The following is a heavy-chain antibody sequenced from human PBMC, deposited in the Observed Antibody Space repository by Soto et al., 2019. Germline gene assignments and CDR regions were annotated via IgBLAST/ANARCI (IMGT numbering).Heavy chain of an antibody. CDR3: ARERYLVLSDGMDV. CDR2: INPNTGGT. CDR1: GFSLTGYY. Sequence: GXSVKVSCKAAGFSLTGYYFHWRRSAPGQGLEWLGWINPNTGGTTYAQKFQGRVTLTWDTSINTAYMELSSLRPDDTAMYYCARERYLVLSDGMDVWGQGTSVTVSS. J-gene: IGHJ6*02. V-gene: IGHV1-2*02. D-gene: IGHD2-2*01.